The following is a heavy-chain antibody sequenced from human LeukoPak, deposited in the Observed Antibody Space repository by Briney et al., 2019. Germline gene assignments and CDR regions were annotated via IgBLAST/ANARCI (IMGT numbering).Heavy chain of an antibody. V-gene: IGHV1-2*02. CDR2: INPNSGGT. CDR1: GGTFSSYA. J-gene: IGHJ5*02. D-gene: IGHD3-3*01. CDR3: ARVLTIFGVVYFDP. Sequence: ASVKVSCKASGGTFSSYAISWVRQAPGQGLEWMGWINPNSGGTNYAQKFQGRVTMTRDTSISTAYMELSRLRSDDTAVYYCARVLTIFGVVYFDPWGQGTLVTVSS.